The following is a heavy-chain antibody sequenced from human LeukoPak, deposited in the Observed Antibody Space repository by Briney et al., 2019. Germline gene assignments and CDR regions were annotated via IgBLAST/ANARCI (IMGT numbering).Heavy chain of an antibody. CDR2: INHSGST. D-gene: IGHD6-13*01. Sequence: ASETLSLTCAVYGGAFSGYYWSWIRQPPGKGLEWIGEINHSGSTNYNPSLKSRVTISVDTSKNQFSLKLSSVTAADTAVYYCARGVYIAAAQYAYWGQGTLVTVSS. CDR3: ARGVYIAAAQYAY. CDR1: GGAFSGYY. J-gene: IGHJ4*02. V-gene: IGHV4-34*01.